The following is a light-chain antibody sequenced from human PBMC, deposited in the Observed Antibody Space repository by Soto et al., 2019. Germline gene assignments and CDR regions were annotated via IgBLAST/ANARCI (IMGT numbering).Light chain of an antibody. CDR1: SSDVGGYNY. Sequence: QSALTQPASVSGSPGQSITISCTGTSSDVGGYNYVSWYQQHPSKAPKLMIYDVSNRPSGVSNRFSGSKSGNTASLTISGLQAEDEADYYCRSYTSSSTVVFGGGTKLTVL. J-gene: IGLJ2*01. V-gene: IGLV2-14*01. CDR2: DVS. CDR3: RSYTSSSTVV.